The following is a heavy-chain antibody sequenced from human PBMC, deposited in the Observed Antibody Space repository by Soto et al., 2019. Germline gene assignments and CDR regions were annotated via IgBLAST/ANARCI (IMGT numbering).Heavy chain of an antibody. Sequence: EVQLVESGGGLVQRGGSLRLSCAASGITVSSHYMSWVRQAPGKGLEWVSFIYSGGTTHYADSVKGRFTISTDNSKNTLYLQMNSLRAEDTAMYYCARQACGDQCHFDYWGQGTLVTVSS. CDR2: IYSGGTT. D-gene: IGHD2-21*01. CDR1: GITVSSHY. V-gene: IGHV3-66*04. CDR3: ARQACGDQCHFDY. J-gene: IGHJ4*02.